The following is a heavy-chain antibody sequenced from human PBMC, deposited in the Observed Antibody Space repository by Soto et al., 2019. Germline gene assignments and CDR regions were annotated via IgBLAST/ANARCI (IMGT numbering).Heavy chain of an antibody. D-gene: IGHD1-26*01. V-gene: IGHV3-21*01. J-gene: IGHJ4*02. Sequence: EVQLVESGGGLVKPGGSLRLSCAASGFTFSRETMNWVLQAPGKGLEWVSSISSSSNLIYYTDSVKGRFTISRDNAENSLYLQMHSLRAEDTAVYYCARPYSGNYLSPCDYWGQGTLVTVSS. CDR2: ISSSSNLI. CDR3: ARPYSGNYLSPCDY. CDR1: GFTFSRET.